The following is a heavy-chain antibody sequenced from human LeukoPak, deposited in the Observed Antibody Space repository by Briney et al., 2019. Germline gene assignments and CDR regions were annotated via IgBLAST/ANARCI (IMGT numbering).Heavy chain of an antibody. V-gene: IGHV3-66*01. Sequence: GGTLRLSCAASGFTVGNNYMNWVRQAPGKGLEWVSLIFSHGETSYADSVKGRFTISRDNSKNTLYLQMNGLRVEDTAVYYCARDPPAVSINTYAWGQGTLVTVSS. J-gene: IGHJ4*02. D-gene: IGHD2-8*01. CDR1: GFTVGNNY. CDR2: IFSHGET. CDR3: ARDPPAVSINTYA.